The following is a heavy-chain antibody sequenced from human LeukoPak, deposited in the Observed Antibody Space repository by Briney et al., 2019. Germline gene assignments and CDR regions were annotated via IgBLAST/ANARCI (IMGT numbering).Heavy chain of an antibody. Sequence: SETLSLTCAVSGYSISSGYYWGWIRQPPGKGLEWIGSIYHSGSTYYNPSLKSRVTISVDTSKNQFSLKLSSATAADTAVYYCARTYSSSSFFDYWGQGTLVTVSS. J-gene: IGHJ4*02. D-gene: IGHD6-6*01. V-gene: IGHV4-38-2*01. CDR1: GYSISSGYY. CDR3: ARTYSSSSFFDY. CDR2: IYHSGST.